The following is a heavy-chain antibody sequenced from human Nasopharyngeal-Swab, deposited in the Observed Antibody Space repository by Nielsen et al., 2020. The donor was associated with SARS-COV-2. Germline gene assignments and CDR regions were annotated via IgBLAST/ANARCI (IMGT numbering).Heavy chain of an antibody. CDR1: GFPFSKSW. CDR3: TTYSSGWL. CDR2: RKSRAAGGTT. Sequence: GGPLRLSCATSGFPFSKSWWSWVRQAQGKGREWVGRRKSRAAGGTTDYAAPVIGRFTVSRDDSESTLYLQMSILKTEDTAVYYCTTYSSGWLWGKGTTVTVSS. V-gene: IGHV3-15*01. J-gene: IGHJ6*04. D-gene: IGHD6-19*01.